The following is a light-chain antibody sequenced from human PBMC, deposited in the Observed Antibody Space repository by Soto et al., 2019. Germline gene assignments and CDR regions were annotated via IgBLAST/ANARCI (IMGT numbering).Light chain of an antibody. CDR2: GAS. CDR3: HQYGTAPLT. V-gene: IGKV3-20*01. J-gene: IGKJ3*01. Sequence: EVVLMQSPGTLSLSPGERASLSCRASQSVAANYLAWYQQKRGQAPRLLIYGASSRATGIPDRFSGSGSGTDFTLTISRLEPEDFSVYYCHQYGTAPLTFGPGTKVDIK. CDR1: QSVAANY.